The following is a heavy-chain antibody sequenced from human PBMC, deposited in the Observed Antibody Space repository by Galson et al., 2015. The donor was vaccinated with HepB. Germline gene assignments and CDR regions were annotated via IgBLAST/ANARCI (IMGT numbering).Heavy chain of an antibody. CDR3: AKDFHDHDLGRCDY. CDR1: GFSFRSYG. Sequence: SLRLSCAASGFSFRSYGMNWVRQAPGKGLEWVSSVNSGGSTYYADSVKGRFTISRDESKNTLYLQMSSLRAEDTAIYYYAKDFHDHDLGRCDYWGQGALVTVSS. D-gene: IGHD3-16*01. J-gene: IGHJ4*02. CDR2: VNSGGST. V-gene: IGHV3-23*01.